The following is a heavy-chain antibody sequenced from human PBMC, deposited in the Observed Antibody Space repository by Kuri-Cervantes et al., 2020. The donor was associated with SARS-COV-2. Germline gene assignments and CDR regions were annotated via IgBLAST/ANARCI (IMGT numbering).Heavy chain of an antibody. CDR3: ARVDGDYVDY. Sequence: SETLSLTCTVSGGSISSGDYYWSWIRQPPGKGLEWIRYIYYSGSTYYNPSLKSRVTISVDTSKNQFSLKLSSVTAADTAVYYCARVDGDYVDYWGQGTLVTVSS. D-gene: IGHD4-17*01. CDR1: GGSISSGDYY. V-gene: IGHV4-30-4*02. J-gene: IGHJ4*02. CDR2: IYYSGST.